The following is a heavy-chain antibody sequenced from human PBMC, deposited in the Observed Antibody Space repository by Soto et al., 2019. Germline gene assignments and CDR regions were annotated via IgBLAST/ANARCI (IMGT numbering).Heavy chain of an antibody. Sequence: QVLLVQSGAEVKKSGASVKVSCKASRYTFISYDINWVRQATGQGLEWMGWMNPNSGNTGYAQKFQGRITMTRNTSMNTAYMELSSLRSEDTAVYYCARGQEVWWNAGPLGLHGLDVWGQGTTVTVSS. J-gene: IGHJ6*02. V-gene: IGHV1-8*01. CDR3: ARGQEVWWNAGPLGLHGLDV. D-gene: IGHD3-16*01. CDR1: RYTFISYD. CDR2: MNPNSGNT.